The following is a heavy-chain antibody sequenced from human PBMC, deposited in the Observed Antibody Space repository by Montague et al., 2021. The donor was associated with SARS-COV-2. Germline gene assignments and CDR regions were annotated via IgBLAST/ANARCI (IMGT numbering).Heavy chain of an antibody. CDR2: IYYSGST. D-gene: IGHD3-22*01. J-gene: IGHJ5*02. CDR3: AAGDSSGYFEWFDP. CDR1: GGSLRRYY. V-gene: IGHV4-59*01. Sequence: LSLPFPFSGGSLRRYYWSWIRQPPGKGLEWIGYIYYSGSTNYNPSLKSRVTISVDTSKNQFSLKLSSVTAADTAVYYCAAGDSSGYFEWFDPWGQGTLVTVSS.